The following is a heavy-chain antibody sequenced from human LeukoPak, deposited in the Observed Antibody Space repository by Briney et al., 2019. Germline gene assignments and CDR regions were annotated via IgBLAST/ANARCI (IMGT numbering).Heavy chain of an antibody. CDR1: GYTLTELS. CDR3: ATNGVSAAMRPYYYYGMDV. J-gene: IGHJ6*02. D-gene: IGHD2-2*01. Sequence: ASVKVSCKVSGYTLTELSMHWVRQAPGKGLEWMGGFDPEDGETIYAQKFQGRVTMTEDTSTDTAYMELSSLRSEDTAVYYCATNGVSAAMRPYYYYGMDVWGQGTTVTVSS. V-gene: IGHV1-24*01. CDR2: FDPEDGET.